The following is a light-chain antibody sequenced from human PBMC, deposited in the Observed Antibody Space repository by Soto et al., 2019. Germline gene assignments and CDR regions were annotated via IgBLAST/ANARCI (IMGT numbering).Light chain of an antibody. CDR2: GAS. Sequence: IVMTQSPVTLSVSPGERATLSCRASQSVSRYLAWYQQKPGQAPRLLIYGASSRATGIPDSLSGSGSGTDFTLTISRLEPEDFAVYYCQQYGTSPRTFGRGTKVDIK. V-gene: IGKV3-20*01. CDR1: QSVSRY. J-gene: IGKJ1*01. CDR3: QQYGTSPRT.